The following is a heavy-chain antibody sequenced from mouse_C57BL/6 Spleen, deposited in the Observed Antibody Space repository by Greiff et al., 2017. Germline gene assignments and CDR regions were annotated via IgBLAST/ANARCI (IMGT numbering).Heavy chain of an antibody. CDR3: ARYYYYGSSHYYAMDY. Sequence: QVQLQQSGPELVKPGASVKISCKASGYAFSSSWMNWVKQRPGKGLEWIGRIYPGDGDTNYNGKFKGKATLTADKSSSTAYMQLSSLTSEDSAVYCCARYYYYGSSHYYAMDYWGQGTSVTVSS. V-gene: IGHV1-82*01. CDR2: IYPGDGDT. D-gene: IGHD1-1*01. J-gene: IGHJ4*01. CDR1: GYAFSSSW.